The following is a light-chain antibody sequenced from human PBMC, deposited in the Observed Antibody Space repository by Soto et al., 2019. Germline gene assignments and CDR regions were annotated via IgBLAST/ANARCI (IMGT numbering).Light chain of an antibody. CDR3: QQYSGYSRT. J-gene: IGKJ1*01. CDR1: QSISSW. Sequence: DIQMTQSPSTLSASVGDRVTITCRASQSISSWLAWYQQKPGKAPKLLIYKASSLESGVPSRFSGSGSGTEFFLTISSLQPDDVATYYCQQYSGYSRTFGQGTKVEIK. CDR2: KAS. V-gene: IGKV1-5*03.